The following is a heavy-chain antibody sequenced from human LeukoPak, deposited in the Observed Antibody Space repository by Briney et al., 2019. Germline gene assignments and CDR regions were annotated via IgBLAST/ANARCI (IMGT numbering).Heavy chain of an antibody. CDR3: ARDRERRTFGVVNYYYYMDV. V-gene: IGHV1-46*03. CDR1: GYTFTSYY. J-gene: IGHJ6*03. D-gene: IGHD3-3*01. CDR2: INPSGGST. Sequence: ASVKVSCKASGYTFTSYYMHWVRQAPGQGLEWMGIINPSGGSTSYAQKFQGRVTMTGDTSTSTVYMDLSSLRSEDTAVYYCARDRERRTFGVVNYYYYMDVWGKGTTVTVSS.